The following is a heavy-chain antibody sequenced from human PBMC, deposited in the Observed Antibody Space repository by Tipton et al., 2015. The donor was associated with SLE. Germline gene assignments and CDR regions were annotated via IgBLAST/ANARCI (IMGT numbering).Heavy chain of an antibody. CDR2: ISFNSGST. Sequence: SLRLSCVASGFNFDNYAMHWVRQAPGKGLEWVSGISFNSGSTGYAGSVEGRFTISRDNAKNSLFLQMNSLRPEDTALYFCAKDDSGGNSGKFDYWGQGTLVAVSS. CDR3: AKDDSGGNSGKFDY. D-gene: IGHD4-23*01. J-gene: IGHJ4*02. V-gene: IGHV3-9*01. CDR1: GFNFDNYA.